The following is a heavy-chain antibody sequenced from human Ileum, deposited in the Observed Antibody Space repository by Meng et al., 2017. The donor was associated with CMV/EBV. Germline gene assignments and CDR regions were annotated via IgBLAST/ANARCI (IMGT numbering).Heavy chain of an antibody. CDR1: GFTFSSYA. CDR2: ISYDGSNK. D-gene: IGHD2-15*01. J-gene: IGHJ4*02. CDR3: ARDLGRGGSPFDY. Sequence: GESLKISCAASGFTFSSYAMHWVRQAPGKGLEWVAVISYDGSNKYYADFVKGRFTISRDNSKNTLYLQMNSLRAEDTAVYYCARDLGRGGSPFDYWGQGTLVTVSS. V-gene: IGHV3-30*04.